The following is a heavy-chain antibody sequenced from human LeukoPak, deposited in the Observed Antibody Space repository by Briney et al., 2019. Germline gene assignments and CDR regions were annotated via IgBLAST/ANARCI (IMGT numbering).Heavy chain of an antibody. CDR2: IYYSGST. CDR1: GGSISSYY. Sequence: SETLSLTCTVSGGSISSYYWSWIRQPPGKGLEWIGYIYYSGSTNYNPSLKSRVTISVDTSKNQFSLKLSSVTAADTAVYYCARLDIVVVPAAPTDMYFDYWGQGTLGTVSS. CDR3: ARLDIVVVPAAPTDMYFDY. V-gene: IGHV4-59*08. J-gene: IGHJ4*02. D-gene: IGHD2-2*01.